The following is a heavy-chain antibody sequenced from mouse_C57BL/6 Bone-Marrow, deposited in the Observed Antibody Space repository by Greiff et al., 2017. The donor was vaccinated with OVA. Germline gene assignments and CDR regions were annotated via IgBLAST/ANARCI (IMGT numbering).Heavy chain of an antibody. CDR3: ARVDAMDY. V-gene: IGHV5-12*01. Sequence: EVQGVESGGGLVQPGGSLKLSCAASGFTFSDFYMYWIRQTPEKRLEWVAYISNGGGSTYYPDTVKGRFTISRDKAKNTLYLQMSRLKSEDTAMYDCARVDAMDYWGQGTSVTVSS. CDR2: ISNGGGST. J-gene: IGHJ4*01. CDR1: GFTFSDFY.